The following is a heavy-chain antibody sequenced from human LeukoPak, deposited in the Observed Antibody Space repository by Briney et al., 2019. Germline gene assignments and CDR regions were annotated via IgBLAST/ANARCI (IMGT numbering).Heavy chain of an antibody. CDR3: ARDLLGYCSSTSCYGPNWFDP. V-gene: IGHV4-59*01. J-gene: IGHJ5*02. CDR1: GGSISSYY. D-gene: IGHD2-2*01. Sequence: SETLSLTCTVSGGSISSYYWSWIRQPPGKGLEWIGYIYYSGSTNYNPSLKSRVTISVDTSKNQFSLKLSSVTAADTAVYYCARDLLGYCSSTSCYGPNWFDPWGQGTLVTVSS. CDR2: IYYSGST.